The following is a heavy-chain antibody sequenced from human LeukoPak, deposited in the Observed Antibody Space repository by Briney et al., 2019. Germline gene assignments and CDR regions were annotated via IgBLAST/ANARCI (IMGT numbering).Heavy chain of an antibody. CDR1: GFTFSSYG. J-gene: IGHJ6*03. Sequence: GGTLRLSCAASGFTFSSYGMSWVRQAPGKGLEWVSSISSSSSYIYYADSVRGRFTISRDNAKNSLYLQMNSLRAEDTAVYYCARVTVDTAMVRNYYYYYYYMDVWGKGTTVTVSS. CDR3: ARVTVDTAMVRNYYYYYYYMDV. D-gene: IGHD5-18*01. CDR2: ISSSSSYI. V-gene: IGHV3-21*01.